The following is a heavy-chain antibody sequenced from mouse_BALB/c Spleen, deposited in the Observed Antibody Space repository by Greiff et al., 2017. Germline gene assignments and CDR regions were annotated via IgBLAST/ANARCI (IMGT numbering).Heavy chain of an antibody. CDR1: GYTFTDYV. CDR2: IYPGSGST. J-gene: IGHJ4*01. D-gene: IGHD3-3*01. V-gene: IGHV1-77*01. CDR3: ARKGQLGLGDAMDY. Sequence: QVQLQQSGPELVKPGASVKMSCKTSGYTFTDYVISWVKQRTGQGLEWIGEIYPGSGSTYYNEKFKGKATLTADKSSNTAYMQLSSLTSEDSAVYFCARKGQLGLGDAMDYWGQGTSVTVSS.